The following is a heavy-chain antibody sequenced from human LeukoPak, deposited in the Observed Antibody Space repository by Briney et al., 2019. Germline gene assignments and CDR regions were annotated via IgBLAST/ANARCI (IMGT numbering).Heavy chain of an antibody. V-gene: IGHV3-23*01. CDR3: AKNGGRGSYYSGYYYMDV. CDR1: GFTFSNYA. Sequence: PGGSLRLSCAASGFTFSNYAMSWVRQAPGKGLEWVSTISTSGGSTYYADSVRGRFTISRDNSKNTLYLQMNSLRGEDTALYYWAKNGGRGSYYSGYYYMDVWAKGPTVTVPS. J-gene: IGHJ6*03. CDR2: ISTSGGST. D-gene: IGHD1-26*01.